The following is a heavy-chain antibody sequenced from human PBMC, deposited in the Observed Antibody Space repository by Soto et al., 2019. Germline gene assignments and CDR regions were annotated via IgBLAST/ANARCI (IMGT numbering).Heavy chain of an antibody. CDR2: IYPGDSDT. V-gene: IGHV5-51*01. J-gene: IGHJ6*03. CDR1: GYSFTSYW. D-gene: IGHD3-3*01. Sequence: GESLKISCKGSGYSFTSYWIGWVRQMPGKGLEWMGIIYPGDSDTRYSPSFQGQVTISADKSISTAYLQWSSLKASDTAMYYCARLAAEFWSGIRYYYYMHVWCTGPTVTVAS. CDR3: ARLAAEFWSGIRYYYYMHV.